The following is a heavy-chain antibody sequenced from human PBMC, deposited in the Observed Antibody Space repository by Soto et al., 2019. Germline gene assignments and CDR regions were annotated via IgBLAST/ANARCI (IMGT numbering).Heavy chain of an antibody. V-gene: IGHV3-30*18. D-gene: IGHD3-16*01. Sequence: QVQLVESGGGVVQPGRSLRLSCAASGFSFSNNGMHWVRQAPGKGLEWVAIISYDGSKKYYADSVKGRFTISRDNSKNTLYLQMNSLRVEHTAVYYCAKDRVESGLGEIDYWGQGTLVTVSS. CDR3: AKDRVESGLGEIDY. CDR2: ISYDGSKK. J-gene: IGHJ4*02. CDR1: GFSFSNNG.